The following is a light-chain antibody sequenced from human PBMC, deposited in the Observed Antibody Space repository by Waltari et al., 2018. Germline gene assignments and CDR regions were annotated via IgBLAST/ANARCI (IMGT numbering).Light chain of an antibody. CDR1: HDIGNF. Sequence: DIQMTQSPSSLSASVGDRVTITCQASHDIGNFLNWYQKKPGKAPKLLIYDASSLETGVPSRFSGSGSGTDFTFTIISLQPEDIATYYCQQYENTLFTFGGGTKVEIK. V-gene: IGKV1-33*01. CDR3: QQYENTLFT. CDR2: DAS. J-gene: IGKJ4*01.